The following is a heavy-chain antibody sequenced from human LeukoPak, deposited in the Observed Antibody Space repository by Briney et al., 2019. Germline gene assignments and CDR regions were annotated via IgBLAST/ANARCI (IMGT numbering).Heavy chain of an antibody. V-gene: IGHV3-21*04. J-gene: IGHJ1*01. Sequence: GGSLRLSCAASGFTFSSYSMNWVRQAPGKGLEWVSSISSSSSYIYYADSVKGRFTISRDNAKNSLYLQMNSLRAEDTAVYYCARVEGTVTTGPRYFQHWGQGTLVTVSS. D-gene: IGHD4-17*01. CDR2: ISSSSSYI. CDR3: ARVEGTVTTGPRYFQH. CDR1: GFTFSSYS.